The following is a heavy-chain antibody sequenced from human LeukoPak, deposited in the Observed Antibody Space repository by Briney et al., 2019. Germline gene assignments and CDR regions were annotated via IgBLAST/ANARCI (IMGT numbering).Heavy chain of an antibody. Sequence: SQTLSLTCSVSGGSISSGGYYWSWIRQPPGRGLEWIGYIYHSGSTYYNPSLKSRVTISVDRSKTQFSLKLSSVTAADTAVYYCARYTGSYYRFDYWGQGTLVTVSS. V-gene: IGHV4-30-2*01. CDR2: IYHSGST. CDR1: GGSISSGGYY. J-gene: IGHJ4*02. D-gene: IGHD1-26*01. CDR3: ARYTGSYYRFDY.